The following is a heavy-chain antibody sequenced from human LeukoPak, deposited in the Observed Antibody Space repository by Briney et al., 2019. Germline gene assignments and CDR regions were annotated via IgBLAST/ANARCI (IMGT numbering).Heavy chain of an antibody. D-gene: IGHD3-22*01. CDR2: INPNSGGT. J-gene: IGHJ4*02. V-gene: IGHV1-2*02. CDR3: ARSPLNYYDSSGYYQIDY. Sequence: ASVKVSCKASGYTFTCYYMHWVRQAPRQGLEWMGWINPNSGGTNYAQKFQGRVTMTRDTSISTAYMELSRLRSDDTAVYYCARSPLNYYDSSGYYQIDYWGQGTLVTVSS. CDR1: GYTFTCYY.